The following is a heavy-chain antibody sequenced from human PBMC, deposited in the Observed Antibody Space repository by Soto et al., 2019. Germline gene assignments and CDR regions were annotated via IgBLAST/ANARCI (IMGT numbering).Heavy chain of an antibody. D-gene: IGHD3-22*01. CDR1: GGSISSYY. J-gene: IGHJ6*02. CDR3: ARENSSGTSRGDYYYGMDV. CDR2: IYYSGST. V-gene: IGHV4-59*01. Sequence: KPSETLSLTCTVSGGSISSYYWSWIRQPPGKGLEWIGYIYYSGSTNYNPSLKSRVTISVDTSKNQFSLKLSSVTAADTAVYYCARENSSGTSRGDYYYGMDVWGQGTTVTVS.